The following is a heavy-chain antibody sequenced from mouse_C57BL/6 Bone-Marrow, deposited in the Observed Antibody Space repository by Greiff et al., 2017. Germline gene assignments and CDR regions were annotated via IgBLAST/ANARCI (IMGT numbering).Heavy chain of an antibody. CDR3: ARRLLLRSPFDY. V-gene: IGHV1-64*01. CDR2: IHPNSGST. Sequence: VQLQQPGAELVKPGASVKLSCKASGYTFTSYWMHWVKQRPGQGLEWIGMIHPNSGSTNYNEKFKSKATLTVDKSSSTAYMQLSSLTSEDSAVYYCARRLLLRSPFDYWGQGTTLTVSS. J-gene: IGHJ2*01. CDR1: GYTFTSYW. D-gene: IGHD1-1*01.